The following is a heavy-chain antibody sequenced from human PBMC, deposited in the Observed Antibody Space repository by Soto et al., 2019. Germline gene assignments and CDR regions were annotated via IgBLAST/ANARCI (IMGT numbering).Heavy chain of an antibody. V-gene: IGHV3-30*18. CDR3: AKDLFPGIVGASPSDY. CDR2: ISYDGSNK. CDR1: GFTFSSYG. D-gene: IGHD1-26*01. J-gene: IGHJ4*02. Sequence: PAGSLRLSCAASGFTFSSYGMHWVRQAPGKGLEWVAVISYDGSNKYYADSVKGRFTISRDNSKNTLYLQMNSLRAEDTAVYYCAKDLFPGIVGASPSDYWGQGTLVTVSS.